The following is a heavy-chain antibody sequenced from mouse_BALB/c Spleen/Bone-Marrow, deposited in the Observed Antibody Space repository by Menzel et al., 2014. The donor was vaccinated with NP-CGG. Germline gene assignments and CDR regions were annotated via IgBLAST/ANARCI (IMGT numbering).Heavy chain of an antibody. J-gene: IGHJ4*01. CDR1: GFNIKDTY. V-gene: IGHV14-3*02. Sequence: VHVKQSGAELVKPGASVKLSCTASGFNIKDTYIHWVKQRPEQGLEWIGRIDPANGNTKYDPKFQGKATITADTSSNTAYLHLSSLTSEDTAVYYCARYRYYGGSGWDYWGQGTSVTVSS. CDR3: ARYRYYGGSGWDY. D-gene: IGHD1-1*01. CDR2: IDPANGNT.